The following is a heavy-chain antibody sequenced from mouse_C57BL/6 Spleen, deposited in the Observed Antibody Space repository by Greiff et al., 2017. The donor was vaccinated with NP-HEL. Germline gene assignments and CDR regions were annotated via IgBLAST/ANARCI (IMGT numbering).Heavy chain of an antibody. CDR3: AREGGLSDFDY. CDR2: IDPSDSET. J-gene: IGHJ2*01. V-gene: IGHV1-52*01. Sequence: QVQLQQPGAELVRPGSSVKLSCKASGYTFTSYWMHWVKQRPIQGLEWIGNIDPSDSETHYNQKFKDKATLTVDKSSSTAYMQLSSLSSEDSAVYYFAREGGLSDFDYWGQGTTLTVSS. D-gene: IGHD3-1*01. CDR1: GYTFTSYW.